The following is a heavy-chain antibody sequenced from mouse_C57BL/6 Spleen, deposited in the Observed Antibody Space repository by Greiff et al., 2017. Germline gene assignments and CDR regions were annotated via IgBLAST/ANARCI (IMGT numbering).Heavy chain of an antibody. V-gene: IGHV1-15*01. Sequence: VQLQQSGAELVRPGASVTLSCKASGYTFTDYEMHWVKQTPVHGLEWIGAIDPETGGTAYNQKFKGKAILTADKSSSTAYMELRSLTSEDSAVYYCTREGRLRRDGYFEVGGTGTTVTVTS. CDR3: TREGRLRRDGYFEV. J-gene: IGHJ1*03. D-gene: IGHD2-4*01. CDR1: GYTFTDYE. CDR2: IDPETGGT.